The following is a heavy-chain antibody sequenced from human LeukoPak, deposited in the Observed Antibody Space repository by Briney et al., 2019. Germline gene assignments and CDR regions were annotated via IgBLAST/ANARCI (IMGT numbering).Heavy chain of an antibody. D-gene: IGHD3-10*01. CDR1: GFSFSNCW. Sequence: GGSLRLSCAASGFSFSNCWINWVRQALGKGLEWVANIKPDGSQTFYLDSVKGRFTVSRDNAKHSAYLQMNSLRAEDTAVYYCFGSGSYSKWDQGTLVTVSS. J-gene: IGHJ4*02. CDR3: FGSGSYSK. CDR2: IKPDGSQT. V-gene: IGHV3-7*01.